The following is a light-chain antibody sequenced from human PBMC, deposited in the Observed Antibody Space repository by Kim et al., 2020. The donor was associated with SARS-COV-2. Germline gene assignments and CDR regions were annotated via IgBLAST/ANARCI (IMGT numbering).Light chain of an antibody. CDR3: QQYKS. Sequence: LALAPGERATLSCRASQSVSSRYLVWYQQKPGQVPRLLIYGASNRATGIPDRFSGSGSGTEFTLTISRLEPEDFAVYYCQQYKSFGGGTKVDIK. V-gene: IGKV3-20*01. CDR1: QSVSSRY. CDR2: GAS. J-gene: IGKJ4*01.